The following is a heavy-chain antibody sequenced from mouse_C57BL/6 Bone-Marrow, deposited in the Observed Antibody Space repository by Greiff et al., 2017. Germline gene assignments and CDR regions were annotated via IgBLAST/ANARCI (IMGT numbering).Heavy chain of an antibody. D-gene: IGHD2-2*01. V-gene: IGHV1-81*01. CDR2: IYPRSGNT. Sequence: VKLVESGAELARPGASVKLSCKASGYTFTSYGISWVKQRTGQGLEWIGEIYPRSGNTYYNEKFKGKATLTADKSSSTAYMELRSLTSEDSAVYFCALWLRRVWFAYWGQGTLVTVSA. CDR3: ALWLRRVWFAY. CDR1: GYTFTSYG. J-gene: IGHJ3*01.